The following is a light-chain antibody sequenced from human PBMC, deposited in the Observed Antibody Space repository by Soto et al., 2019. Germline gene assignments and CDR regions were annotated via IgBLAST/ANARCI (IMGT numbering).Light chain of an antibody. CDR3: QNYGSPPVT. CDR2: ATS. J-gene: IGKJ4*01. CDR1: QSVSSKF. V-gene: IGKV3-20*01. Sequence: EIVLTQSPGTLSLSPGGRATLSCSASQSVSSKFLAWYQQKPGQAPRLLIYATSVRATGIPDRFSGSGSGTDFTLTIGRLEPEDVGTYFCQNYGSPPVTFGGGTKVEIK.